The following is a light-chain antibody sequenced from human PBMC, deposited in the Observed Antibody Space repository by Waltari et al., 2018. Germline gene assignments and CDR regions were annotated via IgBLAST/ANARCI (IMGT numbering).Light chain of an antibody. CDR2: AAS. V-gene: IGKV1-27*01. CDR1: QGINNY. CDR3: QKYNSSPKM. Sequence: EIQMTQSPSSLSASVGDRVTITCRASQGINNYLAWYQQNLGKVPKLLIYAASTLQSGVPSRFSASGSGTDFTLTISNLQPEDVATYYCQKYNSSPKMFGQGTKVEIK. J-gene: IGKJ1*01.